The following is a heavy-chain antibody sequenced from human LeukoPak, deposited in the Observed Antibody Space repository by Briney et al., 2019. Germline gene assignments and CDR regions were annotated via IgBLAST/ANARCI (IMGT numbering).Heavy chain of an antibody. V-gene: IGHV3-48*03. D-gene: IGHD3-22*01. CDR1: GFTFSSYA. CDR3: ARHGYYSDSSGYSPFDY. CDR2: ISSSGSTI. Sequence: GGSLRLSCAASGFTFSSYAMSWVRQAPGKGLEWVSYISSSGSTIYYADSVKGRFTISRDNAKNSLYLQMNSLRAEDTAVYYCARHGYYSDSSGYSPFDYWGQGTLVTVSS. J-gene: IGHJ4*02.